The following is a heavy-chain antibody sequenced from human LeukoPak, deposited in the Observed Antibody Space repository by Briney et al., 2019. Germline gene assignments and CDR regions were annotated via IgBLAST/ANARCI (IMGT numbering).Heavy chain of an antibody. CDR2: IYYSGST. V-gene: IGHV4-39*01. Sequence: SETLSLTCSVSGGSISSSIYYWGWIRQPSGKGLEWIGSIYYSGSTYYNPSLKSRVTISVDTSKNQFSLKLRSVTAADTAVYYCARRLGGSGSYYYWGQGTLVTVSS. D-gene: IGHD3-10*01. J-gene: IGHJ4*02. CDR3: ARRLGGSGSYYY. CDR1: GGSISSSIYY.